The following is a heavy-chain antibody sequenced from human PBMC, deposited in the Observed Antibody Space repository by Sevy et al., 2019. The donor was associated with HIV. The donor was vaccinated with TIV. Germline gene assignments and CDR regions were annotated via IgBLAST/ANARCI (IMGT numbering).Heavy chain of an antibody. D-gene: IGHD4-17*01. V-gene: IGHV3-30*18. J-gene: IGHJ4*02. CDR3: AKDGYDYGDTGRVPEY. CDR2: ISYDGRNR. Sequence: GGSLRLSCAASGFIFSAYGMHWVRQAPGKGLEWVAVISYDGRNRLYADYVKGRFTISRDNSKNTLNLQMNSLRGEDTAVYYCAKDGYDYGDTGRVPEYWGQGTLVTVSS. CDR1: GFIFSAYG.